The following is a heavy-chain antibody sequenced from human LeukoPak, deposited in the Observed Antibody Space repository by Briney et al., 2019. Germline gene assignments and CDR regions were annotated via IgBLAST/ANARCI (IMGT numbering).Heavy chain of an antibody. CDR2: ISNGGSTT. Sequence: GGSLRFSCAASRFTFSSYEMNWFRQAPGKGLEWVAYISNGGSTTYYADSVRGRFTISRDNAKNSMYLQMNSLRDEDMAVYYCARDPSGRASHLDYWGQGTLVTVSS. CDR3: ARDPSGRASHLDY. D-gene: IGHD3-10*01. J-gene: IGHJ4*02. CDR1: RFTFSSYE. V-gene: IGHV3-48*03.